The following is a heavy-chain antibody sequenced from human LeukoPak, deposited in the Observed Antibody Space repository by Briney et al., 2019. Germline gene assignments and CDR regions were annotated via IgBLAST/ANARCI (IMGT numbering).Heavy chain of an antibody. D-gene: IGHD5-24*01. CDR2: VIPIFGTT. CDR3: ARVSGDGHDMRGYYDS. Sequence: ASVKVSCKASGGTFSNDPISWVRQAPGQGLEWMGRVIPIFGTTNYAQKFQGRITVAADTSTSTAYMELRSLRSDDTAVYFCARVSGDGHDMRGYYDSWGQGTLVTVSS. V-gene: IGHV1-69*06. J-gene: IGHJ4*02. CDR1: GGTFSNDP.